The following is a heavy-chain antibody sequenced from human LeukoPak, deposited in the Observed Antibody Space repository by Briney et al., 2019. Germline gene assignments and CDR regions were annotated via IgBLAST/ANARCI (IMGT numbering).Heavy chain of an antibody. Sequence: GGSLRLSCAASGFTVSSNYMSWVRQAPGKGLEWVSVIYSGGSTYYADSVKGRFTISRDNSKNTLYLQMNSLRAEDTAVYYCARGPLPLELDYWGQGTLVTVSS. CDR1: GFTVSSNY. D-gene: IGHD1-1*01. J-gene: IGHJ4*02. CDR3: ARGPLPLELDY. CDR2: IYSGGST. V-gene: IGHV3-66*01.